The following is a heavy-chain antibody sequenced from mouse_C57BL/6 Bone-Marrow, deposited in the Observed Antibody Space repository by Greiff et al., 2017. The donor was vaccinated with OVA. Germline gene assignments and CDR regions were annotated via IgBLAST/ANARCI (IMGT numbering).Heavy chain of an antibody. Sequence: EVKVIESGGGLVQPGGSMKLSCAASGFTFSDAWMDWVRQSPEKGLEWVAEIRNKANNHATYYAESVKGRFTISRDDSKSSVYLQMNSLRAEDTGIYYCTRLHYYGSSYGCAMDYWGQGTSVTVSS. CDR1: GFTFSDAW. V-gene: IGHV6-6*01. CDR2: IRNKANNHAT. J-gene: IGHJ4*01. CDR3: TRLHYYGSSYGCAMDY. D-gene: IGHD1-1*01.